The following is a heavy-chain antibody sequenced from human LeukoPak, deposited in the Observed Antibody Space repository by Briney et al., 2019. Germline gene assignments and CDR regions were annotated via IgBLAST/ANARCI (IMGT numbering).Heavy chain of an antibody. J-gene: IGHJ4*02. D-gene: IGHD3-22*01. CDR3: ARLREIVVVTHFDY. CDR1: GGSISSSSYY. CDR2: IYYSGST. V-gene: IGHV4-39*01. Sequence: SETLSLTCTVSGGSISSSSYYWGWIRQPPGKGLEWIGSIYYSGSTYYNPSLKSRVTISVDTSKNQFSLKLSSVTAADTAVYYCARLREIVVVTHFDYWGQGTLVTVSS.